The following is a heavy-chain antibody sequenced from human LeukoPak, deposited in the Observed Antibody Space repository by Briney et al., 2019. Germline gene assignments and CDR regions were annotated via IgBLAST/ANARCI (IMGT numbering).Heavy chain of an antibody. CDR1: GYIFTGYY. D-gene: IGHD5-12*01. J-gene: IGHJ4*02. CDR2: INPDSVGT. V-gene: IGHV1-2*02. CDR3: VSDTDVATPIVGAY. Sequence: ASVKVSCKASGYIFTGYYMHWVRQAPGQGLEWVGWINPDSVGTNYAQKVQGRVTMNRDTSIRTVYMDVTRLTSDDTAVYYCVSDTDVATPIVGAYWGQGTLVTVSS.